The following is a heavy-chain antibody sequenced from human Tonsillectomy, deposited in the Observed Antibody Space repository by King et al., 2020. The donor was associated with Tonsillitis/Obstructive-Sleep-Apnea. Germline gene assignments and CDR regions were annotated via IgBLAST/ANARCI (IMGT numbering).Heavy chain of an antibody. D-gene: IGHD3-10*01. J-gene: IGHJ4*02. CDR3: AKISSWEFLRYLDY. CDR2: IRGGGATT. Sequence: VQLVESGGLLLQPGGSLRLSWAASGVTFSTYDMSWVRQAPGKGLVWVSSIRGGGATTYYADSVKGRFTISRDNSKNTLYLQMNTLRAEDTAIYYCAKISSWEFLRYLDYWGQGTLVTVYS. CDR1: GVTFSTYD. V-gene: IGHV3-23*04.